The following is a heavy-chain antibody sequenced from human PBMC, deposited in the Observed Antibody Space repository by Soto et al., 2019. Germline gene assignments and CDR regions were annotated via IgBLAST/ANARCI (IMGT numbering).Heavy chain of an antibody. CDR2: ISSSSSTI. CDR3: ARGSSSWSLLEIYYYYYMDV. D-gene: IGHD6-13*01. J-gene: IGHJ6*03. Sequence: GGSLRLSCAASGFTFSSYSMNWVRQAPGKGLEWVSYISSSSSTIYYADSVKGRFTISRDNAKNSLYLQMNSLRAEDTAVYYCARGSSSWSLLEIYYYYYMDVWGKGTTVTVSS. CDR1: GFTFSSYS. V-gene: IGHV3-48*01.